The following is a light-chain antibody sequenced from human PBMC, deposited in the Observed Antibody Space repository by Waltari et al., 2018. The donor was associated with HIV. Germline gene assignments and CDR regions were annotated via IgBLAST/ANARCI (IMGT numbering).Light chain of an antibody. CDR1: QSVSSSY. J-gene: IGKJ2*01. V-gene: IGKV3-20*01. Sequence: EIVLTQSPGPLLLSPGEGATLSCRASQSVSSSYLAWYQQKPGQAPRLLIYGASSRATGIPDRFSGSGSGTDFTLTISRLEPEDFAVYYCQQYGSPYTFGQGTKLEIK. CDR2: GAS. CDR3: QQYGSPYT.